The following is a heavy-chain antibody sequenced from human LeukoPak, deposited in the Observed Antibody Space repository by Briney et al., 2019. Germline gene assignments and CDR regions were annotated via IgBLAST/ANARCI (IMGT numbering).Heavy chain of an antibody. CDR3: ARDRGYYYGSGSYYTPSNWFDP. Sequence: SSVKVSCKASGYTFTGYYMHWVRQAPGQGLEWIGWINPNRGGTDYAQKFQGRVTMTRDTSTSTAYMELSRLRSDDTAVYYCARDRGYYYGSGSYYTPSNWFDPWGQGTLVTVSS. V-gene: IGHV1-2*02. CDR1: GYTFTGYY. D-gene: IGHD3-10*01. J-gene: IGHJ5*02. CDR2: INPNRGGT.